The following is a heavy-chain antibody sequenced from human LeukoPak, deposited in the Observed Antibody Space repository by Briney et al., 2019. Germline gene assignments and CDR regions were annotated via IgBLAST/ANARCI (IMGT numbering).Heavy chain of an antibody. CDR1: GFTFSSYA. J-gene: IGHJ4*02. CDR2: IGSDGGDI. Sequence: AGGSLRLSCAVSGFTFSSYAMSWVRQAPGKGLEWVSVIGSDGGDIRYADSVKGRFTISRDNSKNTLYLQMNHLRAEDTAIYYRTKYVVIFPAGTRAFDYWGQGTLVTVSS. D-gene: IGHD6-13*01. CDR3: TKYVVIFPAGTRAFDY. V-gene: IGHV3-23*01.